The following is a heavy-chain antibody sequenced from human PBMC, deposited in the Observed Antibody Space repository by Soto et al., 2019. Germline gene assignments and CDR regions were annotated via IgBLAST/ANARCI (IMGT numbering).Heavy chain of an antibody. D-gene: IGHD2-2*02. CDR1: GFTFSSYA. CDR3: AKSPYTTDWYFDL. Sequence: GGSLRLSCAASGFTFSSYAMTWVRQAPGKGLEWVSTISGSDDSTYYADSVKGRVTISRDTSKNTLYLQMNSLRAEDTAVYSCAKSPYTTDWYFDLWGRGTLVTVSS. J-gene: IGHJ2*01. V-gene: IGHV3-23*01. CDR2: ISGSDDST.